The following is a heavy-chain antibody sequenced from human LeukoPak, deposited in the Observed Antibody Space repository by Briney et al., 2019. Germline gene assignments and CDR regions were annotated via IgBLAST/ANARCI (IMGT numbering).Heavy chain of an antibody. CDR2: ISIDGKTQ. J-gene: IGHJ6*04. CDR3: AREEYGFGLGALDV. D-gene: IGHD3-10*01. V-gene: IGHV3-30*04. CDR1: GFTFNTYA. Sequence: PGESLRLSCIASGFTFNTYAMQWVRQAPGKGLEWVAVISIDGKTQYYADSVKGRFTISRDDSKNTLYLEMDSLRDEDTALFYCAREEYGFGLGALDVWGKGTTVTVSS.